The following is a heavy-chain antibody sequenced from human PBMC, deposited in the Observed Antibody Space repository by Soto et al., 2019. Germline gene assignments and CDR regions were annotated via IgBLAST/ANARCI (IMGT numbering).Heavy chain of an antibody. CDR2: INPNSGGT. D-gene: IGHD4-4*01. CDR3: ARDSVAVTTSSYYYYGRDV. Sequence: GASVKVSCKASGYTFTGYYMHWVRQAPGQGLEWMGWINPNSGGTNYAQKFQGWVTMTRDTSISTAYMELSRLRSDDTAVYYCARDSVAVTTSSYYYYGRDVWGQGTTGTVS. CDR1: GYTFTGYY. J-gene: IGHJ6*02. V-gene: IGHV1-2*04.